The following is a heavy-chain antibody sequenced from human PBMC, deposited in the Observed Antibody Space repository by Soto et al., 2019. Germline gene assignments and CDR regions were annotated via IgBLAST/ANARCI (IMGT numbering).Heavy chain of an antibody. Sequence: EVQQVESGGGLVKPGGSLRLSCAASGFTFSSYSMNWVRQAPGKGLEWVSSISSSSSYIYYADSVKGRFTISRDNAKNSLYLQMNSLRAEDTAVYYCARGQQLVLGDWFDPWGQGTLVTVSS. CDR1: GFTFSSYS. D-gene: IGHD6-13*01. V-gene: IGHV3-21*01. J-gene: IGHJ5*02. CDR2: ISSSSSYI. CDR3: ARGQQLVLGDWFDP.